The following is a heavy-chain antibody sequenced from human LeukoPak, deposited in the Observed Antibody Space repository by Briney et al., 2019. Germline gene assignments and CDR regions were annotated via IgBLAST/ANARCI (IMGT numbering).Heavy chain of an antibody. CDR3: ARGTDEYVWGSYDY. CDR1: GGSISSHY. D-gene: IGHD3-16*01. J-gene: IGHJ4*02. Sequence: SETLSLTCTVSGGSISSHYWSWIRQPPGKGLEWVGYIYYSGSTHYSPSLKSRVTISRDTSENQFSLKLSSVTVADTAVYYCARGTDEYVWGSYDYWGQGTLVTVSS. V-gene: IGHV4-59*08. CDR2: IYYSGST.